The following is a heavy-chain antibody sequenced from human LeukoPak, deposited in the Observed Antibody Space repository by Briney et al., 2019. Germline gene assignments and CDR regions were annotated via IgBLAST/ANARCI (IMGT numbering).Heavy chain of an antibody. Sequence: QPGGSLRLSCAASGFTFSSYAMSWVRQAPGKGLEWVSAISGSGGSTYYADSVKGRFTISRDNSKNTLYLQMNSLRAEDTAVYYCAKDPTYYYDSSGYSVLDWGQGTLVTVSS. V-gene: IGHV3-23*01. CDR2: ISGSGGST. CDR3: AKDPTYYYDSSGYSVLD. CDR1: GFTFSSYA. D-gene: IGHD3-22*01. J-gene: IGHJ4*02.